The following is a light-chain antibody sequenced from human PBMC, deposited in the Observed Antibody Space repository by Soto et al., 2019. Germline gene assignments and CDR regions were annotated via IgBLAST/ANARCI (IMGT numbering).Light chain of an antibody. CDR1: QDIRKY. CDR2: DTS. V-gene: IGKV1-33*01. J-gene: IGKJ1*01. Sequence: DIQMTQSPSSLSASVGDRVTITCQASQDIRKYLNWYQQKPGKAPNLLIYDTSNLETGVPSRFSGSGSGTEFTLTISSLQPEDVATYYCQKYNSAPLTFGQGTKVDIK. CDR3: QKYNSAPLT.